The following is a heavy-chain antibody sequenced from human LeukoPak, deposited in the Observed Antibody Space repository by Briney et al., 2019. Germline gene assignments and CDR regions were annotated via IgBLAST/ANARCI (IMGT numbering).Heavy chain of an antibody. CDR2: IYTSGST. CDR3: ARSDYYDSSGYYDY. D-gene: IGHD3-22*01. J-gene: IGHJ4*02. CDR1: GGPISSYY. V-gene: IGHV4-4*07. Sequence: SETLSLTCTVSGGPISSYYWSWIRQPAGKGLEWIGRIYTSGSTNYNPSLKSRVTMSVDTSKNQFSLKLSSVTAADTAVYYCARSDYYDSSGYYDYWGQGTLVTVSS.